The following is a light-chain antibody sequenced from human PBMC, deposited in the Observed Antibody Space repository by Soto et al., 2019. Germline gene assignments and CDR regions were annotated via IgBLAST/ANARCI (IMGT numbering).Light chain of an antibody. Sequence: SGVPSRFSGSGSRTDFTLTISDLQPEDVATYYCRQADSLPITFGQGTRLEIK. J-gene: IGKJ5*01. V-gene: IGKV1D-12*01. CDR3: RQADSLPIT.